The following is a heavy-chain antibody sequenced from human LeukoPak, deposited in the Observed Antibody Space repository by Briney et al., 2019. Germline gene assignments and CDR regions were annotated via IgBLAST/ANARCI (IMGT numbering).Heavy chain of an antibody. CDR3: AKIPDVSDY. J-gene: IGHJ4*02. CDR1: GFTFSSYA. Sequence: GVLRLSCAVSGFTFSSYAMIWVRQAPERGLVWVSSIGASGDSIYYTDSVKGRFTISRDNSKNTLYLQMSSLRVEDTAVYYCAKIPDVSDYWGQGTLVTVSS. V-gene: IGHV3-23*01. CDR2: IGASGDSI.